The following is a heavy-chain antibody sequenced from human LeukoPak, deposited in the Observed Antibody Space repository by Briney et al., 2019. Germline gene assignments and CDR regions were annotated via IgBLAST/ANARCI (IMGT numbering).Heavy chain of an antibody. D-gene: IGHD6-6*01. Sequence: PGRSLRLSCAASGFTFSSCSMHWVRQAPGKGPEGVALISDDGSNKFYADSVKGRFTISRDNSKNTLYLQMTGLRAEDTAVYYCARGLLRTYSSSSGDRVDYWGQGTLVTVSS. CDR3: ARGLLRTYSSSSGDRVDY. CDR1: GFTFSSCS. J-gene: IGHJ4*02. V-gene: IGHV3-30*01. CDR2: ISDDGSNK.